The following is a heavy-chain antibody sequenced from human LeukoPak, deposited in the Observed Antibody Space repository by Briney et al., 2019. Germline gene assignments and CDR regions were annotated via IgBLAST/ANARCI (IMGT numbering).Heavy chain of an antibody. D-gene: IGHD5-18*01. Sequence: SETLSLTCTVSGGSISSYYWSWIRQPPGKGLEWIGYIYYSGSTNYNPSLKSRVTISVDTSKNQFSLKLSSVTAADTAVYYCARQFRRYSHGPGKEGYFDLWGRGTLVTVSS. CDR1: GGSISSYY. CDR3: ARQFRRYSHGPGKEGYFDL. J-gene: IGHJ2*01. CDR2: IYYSGST. V-gene: IGHV4-59*08.